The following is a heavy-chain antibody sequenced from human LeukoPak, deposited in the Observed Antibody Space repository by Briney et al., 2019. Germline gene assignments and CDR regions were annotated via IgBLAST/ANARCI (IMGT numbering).Heavy chain of an antibody. CDR2: IYHSGST. V-gene: IGHV4-38-2*01. CDR1: GYSISSGYY. J-gene: IGHJ4*02. CDR3: ARRNWGPVDY. D-gene: IGHD7-27*01. Sequence: SETLSLICAVSGYSISSGYYWGWIRQPPGKGLEWIGSIYHSGSTYYNPSLKSRGTISVDTSKNQFSLKLSAVTAADTAVYYCARRNWGPVDYWGQGTLVTVSS.